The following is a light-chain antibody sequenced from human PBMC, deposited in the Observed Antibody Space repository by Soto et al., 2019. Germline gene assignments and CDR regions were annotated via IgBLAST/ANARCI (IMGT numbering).Light chain of an antibody. CDR2: EVI. Sequence: QSALTQPASMSGSPGQSITISCTGTSSDVGTYNYVSWYQQHPGKAPKLMIYEVINRPSGISSRFSGSKSGNTASLTISGLQAEDEADYCCSSYTSSSTLYGFGTGTKLTV. CDR1: SSDVGTYNY. J-gene: IGLJ1*01. V-gene: IGLV2-14*01. CDR3: SSYTSSSTLYG.